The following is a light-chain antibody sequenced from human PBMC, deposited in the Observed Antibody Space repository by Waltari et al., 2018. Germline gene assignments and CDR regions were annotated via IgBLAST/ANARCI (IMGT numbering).Light chain of an antibody. CDR2: NVS. Sequence: DVVMSQSPLSLPVTLGPPASISCRSSQSLVHSDGNTYLNWFQQRPGQSPRRLIYNVSRRDSGVPVRFSGSGSGTDFTLKISRVEAEDVGVYYCMQATNWPLTFGQGTKVEIK. CDR1: QSLVHSDGNTY. CDR3: MQATNWPLT. J-gene: IGKJ1*01. V-gene: IGKV2-30*02.